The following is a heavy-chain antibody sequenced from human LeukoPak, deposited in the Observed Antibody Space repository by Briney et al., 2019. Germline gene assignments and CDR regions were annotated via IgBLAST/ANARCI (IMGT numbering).Heavy chain of an antibody. V-gene: IGHV4-39*01. J-gene: IGHJ4*02. Sequence: SETLSLTCTVSGGSISSSSYYWGWIRQPPGKGLEWIGSIYYSGSTYYNPSPKSRVTISVDTSKNQFSLKLSSVTAADTAVYYCARQVVGGSYRDPYYFDYWGQGTLVTVSS. CDR3: ARQVVGGSYRDPYYFDY. CDR2: IYYSGST. CDR1: GGSISSSSYY. D-gene: IGHD3-16*02.